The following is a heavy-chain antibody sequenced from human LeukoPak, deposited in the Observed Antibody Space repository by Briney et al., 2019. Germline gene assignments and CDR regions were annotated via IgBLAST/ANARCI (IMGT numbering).Heavy chain of an antibody. D-gene: IGHD1-26*01. Sequence: GGSLRLSCAASGFTFSSYAMSWVRQAPGEGLEWVSSISNSSSYIYYTDSVKGRFTISRDNAKNSLYLQMNSLRAEDTAVYYCARAAASGSYDYYYYYMDVWGKGTTVTVSS. V-gene: IGHV3-21*01. J-gene: IGHJ6*03. CDR3: ARAAASGSYDYYYYYMDV. CDR2: ISNSSSYI. CDR1: GFTFSSYA.